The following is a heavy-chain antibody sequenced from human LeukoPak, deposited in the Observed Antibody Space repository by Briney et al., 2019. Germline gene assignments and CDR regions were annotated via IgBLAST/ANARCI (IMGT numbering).Heavy chain of an antibody. CDR3: AKAGVQLWLIFDY. J-gene: IGHJ4*02. D-gene: IGHD5-18*01. CDR2: IKQDGSEK. CDR1: GFTFSSYW. V-gene: IGHV3-7*01. Sequence: GGSLRLSCAASGFTFSSYWMSGVRQAPRKGLEWVANIKQDGSEKYYVDSVKGRFTISRDNAKNSLYLQMNSLRAEDTAVYYCAKAGVQLWLIFDYWGQGTLVTVSS.